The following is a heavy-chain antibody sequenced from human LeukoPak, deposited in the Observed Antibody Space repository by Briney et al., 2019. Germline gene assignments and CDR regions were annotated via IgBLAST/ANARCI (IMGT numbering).Heavy chain of an antibody. CDR3: ARDRYCSTVSCSFDY. V-gene: IGHV6-1*01. CDR1: GDSVSSLAVA. Sequence: SQTLSLTCAISGDSVSSLAVAWNWLRQSPSRGLEWLGRTYYRSRWYNEYAESVKSRITINPDTSKNQFSLHLNSVTPDDTAVYYSARDRYCSTVSCSFDYWGQGTLVTVSS. D-gene: IGHD2-2*01. CDR2: TYYRSRWYN. J-gene: IGHJ4*02.